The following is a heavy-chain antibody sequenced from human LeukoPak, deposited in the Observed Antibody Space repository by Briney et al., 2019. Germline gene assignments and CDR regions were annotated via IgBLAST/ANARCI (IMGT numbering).Heavy chain of an antibody. Sequence: ETLSLTCAVYDGSFSGYYWSWVRQAPGKGLEWVSAISGSGGSTYYADSVKGRFTISRDNSKNTLYLQMNSLRAEDTAVYYCATKEKDLKVYDSQVPRWGQGTLVTVSS. V-gene: IGHV3-23*01. CDR2: ISGSGGST. J-gene: IGHJ4*02. D-gene: IGHD5/OR15-5a*01. CDR3: ATKEKDLKVYDSQVPR. CDR1: DGSFSGYY.